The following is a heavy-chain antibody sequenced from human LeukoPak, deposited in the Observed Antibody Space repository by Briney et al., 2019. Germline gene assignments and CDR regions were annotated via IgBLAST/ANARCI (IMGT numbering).Heavy chain of an antibody. V-gene: IGHV1-69*01. CDR1: GGTFSSYA. Sequence: SVKISCKASGGTFSSYAISWVRPAPGQGLEWMGGIIPIFGTANYAQKFQGRVTITADESTSTAYMELSSLRSEDTAVYYCARAVVAATRPYFDYWGPGSLGSVSS. J-gene: IGHJ4*01. CDR3: ARAVVAATRPYFDY. D-gene: IGHD2-15*01. CDR2: IIPIFGTA.